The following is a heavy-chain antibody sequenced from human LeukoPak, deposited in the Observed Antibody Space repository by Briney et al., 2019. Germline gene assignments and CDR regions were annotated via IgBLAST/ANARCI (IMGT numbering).Heavy chain of an antibody. CDR1: GFTFSSYG. CDR2: ISYDGSNK. J-gene: IGHJ5*02. V-gene: IGHV3-30*18. CDR3: AKDLGYCSSTSCSARAT. D-gene: IGHD2-2*01. Sequence: GRSLRLSCAASGFTFSSYGMHWVRQAPGKGLEWVAVISYDGSNKYYADSVKGRFTISRDNSKNTLYLQMNSLRAEDTAVYYCAKDLGYCSSTSCSARATWGEGALGTPSS.